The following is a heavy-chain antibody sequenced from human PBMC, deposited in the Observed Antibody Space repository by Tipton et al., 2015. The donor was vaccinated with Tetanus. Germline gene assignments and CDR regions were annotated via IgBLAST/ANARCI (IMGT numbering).Heavy chain of an antibody. CDR3: ASGSSLDY. Sequence: GSLRLSCSVSGFLFSSYTMNWVRQAPGGGLEWVSSISSTTSYIYYSDSVKGRFTISRDNAKNSLYLQMNILTADDTAVYFCASGSSLDYWGQGTLVTVSS. J-gene: IGHJ4*02. CDR2: ISSTTSYI. V-gene: IGHV3-21*01. D-gene: IGHD6-6*01. CDR1: GFLFSSYT.